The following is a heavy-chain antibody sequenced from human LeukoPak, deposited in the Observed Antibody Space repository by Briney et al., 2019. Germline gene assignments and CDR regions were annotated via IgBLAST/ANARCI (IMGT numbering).Heavy chain of an antibody. J-gene: IGHJ5*02. Sequence: GGSLRLSCAASGFTFSSFWMGWVRQAPGKGLEWVSAISGSGGSTYYADSVKGRFTISRDNSKNTLYLQMNSLRAEDTAVYYCAKLGIVVVVAATTWFDPWGQGTLVTVSS. V-gene: IGHV3-23*01. CDR2: ISGSGGST. D-gene: IGHD2-15*01. CDR1: GFTFSSFW. CDR3: AKLGIVVVVAATTWFDP.